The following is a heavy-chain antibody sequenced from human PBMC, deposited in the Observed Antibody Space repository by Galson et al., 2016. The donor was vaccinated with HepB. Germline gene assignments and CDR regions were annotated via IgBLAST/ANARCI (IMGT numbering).Heavy chain of an antibody. V-gene: IGHV3-15*07. D-gene: IGHD1-26*01. CDR1: GFTFTNAW. CDR2: IRSTTDGGTP. Sequence: SLRLSCAASGFTFTNAWMNWVRQAPGKGLEWVGRIRSTTDGGTPDYAAPVKGRFTLSRDDSKNTLYLQMNSLKGEDTAVYYCTTARRSYWDYYHGTDVWGQGTTVTVSS. CDR3: TTARRSYWDYYHGTDV. J-gene: IGHJ6*02.